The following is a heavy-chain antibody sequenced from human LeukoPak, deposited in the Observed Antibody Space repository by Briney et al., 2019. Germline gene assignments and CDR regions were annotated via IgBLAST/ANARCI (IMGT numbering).Heavy chain of an antibody. CDR3: AKVKGAGAPFDY. CDR2: ISYDGSNK. V-gene: IGHV3-30*18. D-gene: IGHD6-19*01. J-gene: IGHJ4*02. CDR1: GFTFSSYG. Sequence: GGSLRLSCAASGFTFSSYGMHWVRQAPGKGLEWVAVISYDGSNKYYADSVKGRFTISRDNSKNTLYLQMSSLRAEDTAVYYCAKVKGAGAPFDYWGQGTLVTVSS.